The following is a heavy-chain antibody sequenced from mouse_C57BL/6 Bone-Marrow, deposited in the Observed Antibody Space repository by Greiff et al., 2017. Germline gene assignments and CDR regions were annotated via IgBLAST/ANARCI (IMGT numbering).Heavy chain of an antibody. CDR3: TRWGRGYAMDY. Sequence: VQLQESGAELVRPGASVTLSCKASGYTFTDYEMHWVKQTPVHGLEWIGAIDPETGGTAYNQKFKGKAILTADNSSSTAYMGLRSLTSEDSAVYYCTRWGRGYAMDYWGQGTSVTVSS. J-gene: IGHJ4*01. CDR1: GYTFTDYE. D-gene: IGHD3-3*01. CDR2: IDPETGGT. V-gene: IGHV1-15*01.